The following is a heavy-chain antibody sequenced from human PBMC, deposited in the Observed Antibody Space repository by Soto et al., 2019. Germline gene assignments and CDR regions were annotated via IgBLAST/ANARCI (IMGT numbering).Heavy chain of an antibody. J-gene: IGHJ6*02. CDR1: GLSLSTSGVG. CDR3: ARGSYSTYYYGMDV. CDR2: IYWDDDK. Sequence: QITLKESGPTLVKPTQTLTLTCTFSGLSLSTSGVGVGWIRQPPGKALEWLALIYWDDDKRYSPSLKSRLTITKDTSKNQVVHTMTNMDPVDTATYYCARGSYSTYYYGMDVWGQGTTVTVSS. V-gene: IGHV2-5*02. D-gene: IGHD1-26*01.